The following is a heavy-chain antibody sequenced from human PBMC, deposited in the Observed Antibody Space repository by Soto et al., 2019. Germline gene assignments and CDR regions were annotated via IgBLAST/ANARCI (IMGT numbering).Heavy chain of an antibody. Sequence: VKVSCKASGYTFTGYFMHWVRQAPGQGLEWMGYINPNSGVTKYAQKFQGRVTLTRDTSINTAYMEMTMLTSDDTAVYYCARGGGTILAPLPWGQGTLVTVS. CDR1: GYTFTGYF. CDR2: INPNSGVT. D-gene: IGHD3-3*01. CDR3: ARGGGTILAPLP. J-gene: IGHJ5*02. V-gene: IGHV1-2*02.